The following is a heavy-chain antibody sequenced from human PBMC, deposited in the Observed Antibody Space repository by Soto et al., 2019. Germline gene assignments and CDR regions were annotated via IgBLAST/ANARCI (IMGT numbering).Heavy chain of an antibody. CDR3: ARADWDFWSGYGWFDP. J-gene: IGHJ5*02. D-gene: IGHD3-3*01. CDR2: INHSGST. Sequence: ASETLSLTCAVYCGSFSGYYWSWIRQPPGKGLEWIGEINHSGSTNYNPSLKSRVTISVDTSKNQFSLKLSSVTAADTAVYYCARADWDFWSGYGWFDPWGQGTLVTVSS. V-gene: IGHV4-34*01. CDR1: CGSFSGYY.